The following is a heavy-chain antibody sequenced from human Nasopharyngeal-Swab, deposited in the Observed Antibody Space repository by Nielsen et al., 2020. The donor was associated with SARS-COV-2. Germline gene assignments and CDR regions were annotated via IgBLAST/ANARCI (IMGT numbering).Heavy chain of an antibody. J-gene: IGHJ4*02. CDR3: ARGRYYGDYGY. CDR2: INHIGST. V-gene: IGHV4-34*01. CDR1: GGSFTTYS. Sequence: SETLSHTCAVYGGSFTTYSWIWLRQPPGKGLEWIGEINHIGSTNYNTYNPSLNSRVTISLATSKNQFSLTLTSVTAADTAIYFCARGRYYGDYGYWGQGALVTVSS. D-gene: IGHD4-17*01.